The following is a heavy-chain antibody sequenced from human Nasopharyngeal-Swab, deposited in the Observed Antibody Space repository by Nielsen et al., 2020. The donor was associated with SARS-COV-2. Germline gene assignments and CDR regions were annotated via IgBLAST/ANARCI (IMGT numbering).Heavy chain of an antibody. D-gene: IGHD4-23*01. CDR3: ARDFGGQSDY. J-gene: IGHJ4*02. V-gene: IGHV3-30-3*01. Sequence: GESLKISCAASGFTFSSYAMHWVRQAPGKGPEWVAVISYDGSNKYYADSVKGRFTISRDNSKNTLYLQMNSLRAEDTAVYYCARDFGGQSDYWGQGTLVTVSS. CDR2: ISYDGSNK. CDR1: GFTFSSYA.